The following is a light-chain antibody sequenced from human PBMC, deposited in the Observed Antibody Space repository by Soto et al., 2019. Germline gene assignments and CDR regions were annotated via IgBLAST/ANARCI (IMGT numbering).Light chain of an antibody. J-gene: IGKJ2*01. CDR1: QSVLYSSDNRNY. CDR3: QQYYSASYT. V-gene: IGKV4-1*01. CDR2: WAS. Sequence: DIVMTQSPDSLAVSLGERATINCKSSQSVLYSSDNRNYLAWYQQKPGQPPKLLIHWASIRESGVPDRFNGSGSVTDFTLTISSLQAEDVAVYYCQQYYSASYTFGQGTKLEIK.